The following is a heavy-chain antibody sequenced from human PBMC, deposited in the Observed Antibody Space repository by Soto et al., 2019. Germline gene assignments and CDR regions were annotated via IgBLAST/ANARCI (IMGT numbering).Heavy chain of an antibody. D-gene: IGHD5-18*01. CDR2: IYYSGST. CDR1: GGSISSYY. Sequence: SETLSLTCTVSGGSISSYYWSWIRQPPGKGLEWIGYIYYSGSTNYNPSLKSRVTISVDTSKNQFSLKLSSATAADTAVYYCARVVSAMVTYYFDYWGQGTLVTVSS. CDR3: ARVVSAMVTYYFDY. V-gene: IGHV4-59*01. J-gene: IGHJ4*02.